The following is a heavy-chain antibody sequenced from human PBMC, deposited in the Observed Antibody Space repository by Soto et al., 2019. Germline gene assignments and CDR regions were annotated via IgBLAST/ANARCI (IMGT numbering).Heavy chain of an antibody. CDR2: ISAYNGNT. D-gene: IGHD5-12*01. CDR1: GYTFTSYG. Sequence: SVKASCKASGYTFTSYGISWVRQAAGQGVEWMGWISAYNGNTNYAQKLQGRVTMNTDTSTSTAYMELRSRTSDDPAVYYCARRGSGYDLYWGQGTLVTVSS. J-gene: IGHJ4*02. CDR3: ARRGSGYDLY. V-gene: IGHV1-18*04.